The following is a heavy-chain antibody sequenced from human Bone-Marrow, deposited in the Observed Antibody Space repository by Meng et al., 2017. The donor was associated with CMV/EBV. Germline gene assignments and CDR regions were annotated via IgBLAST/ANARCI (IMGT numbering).Heavy chain of an antibody. V-gene: IGHV2-5*01. J-gene: IGHJ4*02. CDR2: IYWNDDK. CDR1: GFSLSTSGVG. CDR3: AHRTHGTYDSNHFDY. D-gene: IGHD3-22*01. Sequence: SGPTLVQPTQTLTLTCTFSGFSLSTSGVGVGWIRQPPGKALEWLALIYWNDDKRYSPSLKSRLTITKDTSKNQVVLTMTNMDPVDTATYYCAHRTHGTYDSNHFDYWGQGRLVTVSS.